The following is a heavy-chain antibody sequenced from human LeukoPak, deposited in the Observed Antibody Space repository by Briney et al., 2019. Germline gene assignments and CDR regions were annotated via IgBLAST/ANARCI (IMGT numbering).Heavy chain of an antibody. J-gene: IGHJ4*02. D-gene: IGHD1-14*01. CDR2: IFYSGIT. V-gene: IGHV4-59*01. CDR1: GGSISSYY. CDR3: ARVAGGIDY. Sequence: SETLSLTCTVSGGSISSYYWSWIRQPPGEGLEWIGYIFYSGITNYSPSLKSRVTISVDTSKNQFSLKLSSVTAADTAVYYCARVAGGIDYWGQGTLVTVSS.